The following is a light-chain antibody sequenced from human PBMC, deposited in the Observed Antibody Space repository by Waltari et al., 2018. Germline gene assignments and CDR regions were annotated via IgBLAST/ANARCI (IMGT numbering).Light chain of an antibody. Sequence: EIVLTQSPGTLSLSPGERATLSCRASQSVSSSYLAWYQQKPGQAPRLLIYGASSRATGIPDGFSGSGSGTEFTLTISRLEPEDFAVYYCQQYGSSPPEATFGQGTKVEIK. J-gene: IGKJ1*01. CDR3: QQYGSSPPEAT. CDR1: QSVSSSY. V-gene: IGKV3-20*01. CDR2: GAS.